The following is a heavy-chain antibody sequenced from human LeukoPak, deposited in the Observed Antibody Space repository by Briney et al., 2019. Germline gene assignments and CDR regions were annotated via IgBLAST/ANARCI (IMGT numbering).Heavy chain of an antibody. Sequence: GGSLRLSCAASGFTFSSYSMNWVSQAPGKGLEWVSSISSSSSYIHYADSVKGRFTISRDNAKNSLYLQMNSLRAEDTAVYYCARDARPFYYYGSGSNFDYWGQGTLVTVSS. CDR2: ISSSSSYI. CDR3: ARDARPFYYYGSGSNFDY. V-gene: IGHV3-21*01. CDR1: GFTFSSYS. J-gene: IGHJ4*02. D-gene: IGHD3-10*01.